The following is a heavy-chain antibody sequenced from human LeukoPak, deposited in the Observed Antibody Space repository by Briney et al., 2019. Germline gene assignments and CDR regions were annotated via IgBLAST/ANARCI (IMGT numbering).Heavy chain of an antibody. J-gene: IGHJ4*02. V-gene: IGHV3-48*01. D-gene: IGHD3-3*01. CDR3: ARDAYYDFRSGHAY. CDR2: ISSSSSTI. CDR1: GFTLSSYN. Sequence: GGAPRLSSAAPGFTLSSYNMNWVRPAPGKGVGGGLYISSSSSTIYYADSVKGRFTISRDNAKNSLYLQMNSLRAEDTAVYYCARDAYYDFRSGHAYWGQGTLVTVSS.